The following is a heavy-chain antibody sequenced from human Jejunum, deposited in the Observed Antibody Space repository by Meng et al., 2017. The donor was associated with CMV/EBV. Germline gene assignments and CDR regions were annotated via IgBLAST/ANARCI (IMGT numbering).Heavy chain of an antibody. Sequence: GFIFSTYSMHWVRQTPVEGLGWVAFIRFDGNDKRYVDSVKGRFTISRDNSKDTVYLEMNSLRLEDTAVYYCAKDFYSDFLGEVFDYWGQGTLVTVSS. CDR1: GFIFSTYS. J-gene: IGHJ4*02. V-gene: IGHV3-30*02. CDR2: IRFDGNDK. CDR3: AKDFYSDFLGEVFDY. D-gene: IGHD2-15*01.